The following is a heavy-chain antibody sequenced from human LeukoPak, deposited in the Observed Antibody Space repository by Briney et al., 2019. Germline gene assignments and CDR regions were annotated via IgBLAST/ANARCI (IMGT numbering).Heavy chain of an antibody. CDR3: ARTRYNSGGGDY. CDR2: IWYDGTNK. CDR1: GFTFSSYA. V-gene: IGHV3-33*08. D-gene: IGHD6-19*01. J-gene: IGHJ4*02. Sequence: PGGSLILSCAASGFTFSSYAMSWVRQAPGKGLEWVAVIWYDGTNKYYADSVEGRFTISRDNSKNTLYLQMNSLRAEDTAVYYCARTRYNSGGGDYWGQGTPVTVSP.